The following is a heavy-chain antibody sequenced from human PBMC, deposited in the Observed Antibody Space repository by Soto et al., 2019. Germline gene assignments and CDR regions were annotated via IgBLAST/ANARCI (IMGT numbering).Heavy chain of an antibody. D-gene: IGHD3-16*02. CDR3: VRGRVRRNDRHFDY. V-gene: IGHV3-74*01. CDR1: GFTFSSHW. CDR2: IIGDGNEI. Sequence: EVQLAESGGGLVQPGGSLRLSCAASGFTFSSHWMHWVRQAPGKGLVWVSRIIGDGNEITYADSVKGRFTISRDNAKNTVILQMNSLSAEDTAVYFCVRGRVRRNDRHFDYWGEGTLVTVSS. J-gene: IGHJ4*02.